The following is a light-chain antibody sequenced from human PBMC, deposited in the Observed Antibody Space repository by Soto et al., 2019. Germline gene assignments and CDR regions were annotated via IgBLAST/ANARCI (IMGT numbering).Light chain of an antibody. CDR3: SSYTSTRTYV. J-gene: IGLJ1*01. CDR2: SVS. Sequence: QSVLTQPASVSGSPGQSITISCSGTSSDIGTYDHVAWFQQFPSKTPKLVIYSVSDRPSGVSYRFSGSKSGNTASLTISGLQAEDEADYYCSSYTSTRTYVFGTGTKVTVL. V-gene: IGLV2-14*01. CDR1: SSDIGTYDH.